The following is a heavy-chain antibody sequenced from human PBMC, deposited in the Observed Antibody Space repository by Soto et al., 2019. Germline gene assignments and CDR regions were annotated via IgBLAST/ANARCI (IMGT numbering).Heavy chain of an antibody. V-gene: IGHV2-5*02. CDR2: IYWDDSK. J-gene: IGHJ4*02. Sequence: QITLKESGPTLVKPKQTLTLTCTFSGFSLTTDRVGVGWIRQPPGEALEWLAVIYWDDSKTYRPSLESRLTITKDTSKNQVALTMTNMDSLDTATYYCAHAYGGRSLYWGQGTLVTFSS. CDR3: AHAYGGRSLY. D-gene: IGHD1-26*01. CDR1: GFSLTTDRVG.